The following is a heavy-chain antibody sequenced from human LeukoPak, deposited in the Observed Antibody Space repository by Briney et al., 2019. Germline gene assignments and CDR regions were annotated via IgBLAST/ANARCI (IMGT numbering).Heavy chain of an antibody. J-gene: IGHJ4*02. CDR2: ISSSSSTI. D-gene: IGHD3-9*01. CDR1: GFTFSSYS. Sequence: GGSLRLSCAASGFTFSSYSMNWVRQAPGKGLEWVSYISSSSSTIYYADSVKGRFTISRDNAKNSLYLQMNSLRAEDTAVYYCARGGYDILTGVPVGPLGYWGQGTLVTVSS. V-gene: IGHV3-48*04. CDR3: ARGGYDILTGVPVGPLGY.